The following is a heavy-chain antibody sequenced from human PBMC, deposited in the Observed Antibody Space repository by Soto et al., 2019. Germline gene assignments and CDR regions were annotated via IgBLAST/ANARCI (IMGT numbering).Heavy chain of an antibody. CDR2: IWYDGSKI. D-gene: IGHD6-13*01. V-gene: IGHV3-33*01. J-gene: IGHJ6*01. CDR1: GFTFSTYG. CDR3: ARPLEQHQLGFGMDV. Sequence: SLRLSCAASGFTFSTYGMHWVRQAPGKGLEWVAVIWYDGSKIYYADSVKGRFTISRDNSKSTLYLQMNSLRAEDTAVYYCARPLEQHQLGFGMDVWGPGSPVTVSS.